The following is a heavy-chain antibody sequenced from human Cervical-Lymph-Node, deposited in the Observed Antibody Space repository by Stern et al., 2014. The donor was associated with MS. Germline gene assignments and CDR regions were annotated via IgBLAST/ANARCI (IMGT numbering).Heavy chain of an antibody. V-gene: IGHV1-24*01. J-gene: IGHJ4*02. D-gene: IGHD1-1*01. CDR3: ATEFRVGASGTPEY. Sequence: QVQLGQSGAEVKKPGASVKVSCKVYGHILTDLSMHWVRQAPGKGLEWMGGFDPEHGKTIYAQKFQGRVTMTEDTSADTAYMELSSLRSADTAVYYCATEFRVGASGTPEYWGQGTLVTVSS. CDR1: GHILTDLS. CDR2: FDPEHGKT.